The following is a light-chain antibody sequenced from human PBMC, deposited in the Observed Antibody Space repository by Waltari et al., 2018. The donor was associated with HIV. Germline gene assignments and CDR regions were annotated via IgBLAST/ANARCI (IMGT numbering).Light chain of an antibody. J-gene: IGLJ3*02. Sequence: YELTQAPSVSVAPGQTARIICEGNNIGSKSVHWYQQKAGQAPTLVVHHDSVRPSEIPARFSGSNSENTATLTISGVEAGDEADYYCQVWDTFSEHRVFGGGTKLTVL. CDR3: QVWDTFSEHRV. CDR1: NIGSKS. V-gene: IGLV3-21*02. CDR2: HDS.